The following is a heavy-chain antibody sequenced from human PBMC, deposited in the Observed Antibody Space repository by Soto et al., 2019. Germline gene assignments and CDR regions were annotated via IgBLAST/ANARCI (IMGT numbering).Heavy chain of an antibody. CDR3: ARGGYYGHQATFDI. CDR1: GASISSDSW. Sequence: QVQLQESGPGLVKPSGALSLTCAVSGASISSDSWWTWVRQPPGKGLEWIGDVSHSGATSYTPSLKSRVTLSVDKSEHQFSLNVTSVTAADTAVYYCARGGYYGHQATFDIWGQGTMVTVSS. J-gene: IGHJ3*02. CDR2: VSHSGAT. D-gene: IGHD3-10*01. V-gene: IGHV4-4*02.